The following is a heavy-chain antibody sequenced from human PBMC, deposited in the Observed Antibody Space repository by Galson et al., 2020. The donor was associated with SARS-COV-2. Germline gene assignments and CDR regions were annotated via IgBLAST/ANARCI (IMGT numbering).Heavy chain of an antibody. J-gene: IGHJ4*02. V-gene: IGHV4-61*09. D-gene: IGHD3-22*01. CDR1: GGPISSGSFY. CDR3: ARDPGYDTTL. Sequence: SETLSLTCTVSGGPISSGSFYWSWIRQPAGKGLEWIGHIYTSGSTYYNPSLKSRVTISADTSKNQFSLKLSSVTAADTAVYYCARDPGYDTTLWGQGTLVTVSS. CDR2: IYTSGST.